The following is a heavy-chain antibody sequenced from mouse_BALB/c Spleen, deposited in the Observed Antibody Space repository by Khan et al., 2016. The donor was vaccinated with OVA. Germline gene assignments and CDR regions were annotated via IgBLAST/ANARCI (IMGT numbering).Heavy chain of an antibody. Sequence: VQLQESGAELAKPGASVKMSCKASGYTFTSYWMHWVNQRPGQGLEWFGYINPTTDYTEYNQIFKDKATLTADKSSSTAYMQLSSLTSEDSAVYYCVNHGSSSAWFTYWGQGTLVTVSA. J-gene: IGHJ3*01. CDR3: VNHGSSSAWFTY. CDR2: INPTTDYT. D-gene: IGHD1-1*01. V-gene: IGHV1-7*01. CDR1: GYTFTSYW.